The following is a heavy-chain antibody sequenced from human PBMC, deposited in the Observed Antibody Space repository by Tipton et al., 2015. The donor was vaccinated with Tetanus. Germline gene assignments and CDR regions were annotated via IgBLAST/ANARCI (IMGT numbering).Heavy chain of an antibody. J-gene: IGHJ6*02. CDR3: ARDGITMTSYYYYGMDV. V-gene: IGHV3-30*03. Sequence: RSLRLSCAASGFTLSNYGMHWVRQAPGKGLEWVAVISYDGNYKYYADSVKGRFTMSRDNSKNTLYLQMNSLRVEDTAVYYCARDGITMTSYYYYGMDVRGQGTTVTVSS. D-gene: IGHD3-22*01. CDR1: GFTLSNYG. CDR2: ISYDGNYK.